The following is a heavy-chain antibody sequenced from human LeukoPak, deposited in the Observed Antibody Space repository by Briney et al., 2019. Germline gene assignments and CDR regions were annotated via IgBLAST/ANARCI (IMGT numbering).Heavy chain of an antibody. D-gene: IGHD4-17*01. Sequence: SETLSLTCTVSGGSISSSSYYWGWIRQPPGKGLEWIGSIYYSGSTFYNPSLKSRVTISVDTSKNQFSLKLSSVTAADTAVYYCARGYLRYGDYSLPNAWGQGTLVTVSS. CDR3: ARGYLRYGDYSLPNA. J-gene: IGHJ5*02. CDR2: IYYSGST. V-gene: IGHV4-39*07. CDR1: GGSISSSSYY.